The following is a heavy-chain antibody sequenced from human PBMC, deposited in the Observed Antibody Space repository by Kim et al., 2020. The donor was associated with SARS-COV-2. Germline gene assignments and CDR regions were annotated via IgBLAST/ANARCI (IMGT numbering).Heavy chain of an antibody. CDR3: ASLYLRRYFDWWFDY. Sequence: GGSLRLSCAASGFTFSSYAMHWVRQAPGKGLEWVAVISYDGSNKYYADSVKGRFTISRDNSKNTLYLQMNSLRAEDTAVYYCASLYLRRYFDWWFDYWGQGTLVTVSS. CDR2: ISYDGSNK. D-gene: IGHD3-9*01. J-gene: IGHJ4*02. CDR1: GFTFSSYA. V-gene: IGHV3-30*04.